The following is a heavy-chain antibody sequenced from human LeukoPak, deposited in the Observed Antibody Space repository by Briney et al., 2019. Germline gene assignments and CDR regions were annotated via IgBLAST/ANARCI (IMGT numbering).Heavy chain of an antibody. CDR2: MNPNSGNT. Sequence: GASVKVSCKASGYTFTSYDINWVRQATGQGLEWMGWMNPNSGNTGYAQKFQGRVTMTRDTSISTAYMELSRLRSDDTAVYYCARTRQQLVSGGLDYWGQGTLVTVSS. D-gene: IGHD6-13*01. CDR3: ARTRQQLVSGGLDY. V-gene: IGHV1-8*01. J-gene: IGHJ4*02. CDR1: GYTFTSYD.